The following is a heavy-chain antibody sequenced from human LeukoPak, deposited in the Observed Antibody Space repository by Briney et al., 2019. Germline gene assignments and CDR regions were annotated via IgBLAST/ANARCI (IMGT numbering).Heavy chain of an antibody. CDR1: GGSISSYY. CDR3: AIGRLERAARTNNWFDP. CDR2: IYYSGST. V-gene: IGHV4-59*12. Sequence: SETLSLTCTVSGGSISSYYWSWIRQPPGKGLEWIGYIYYSGSTNYNPSLKSRVTISVDTSKNQFSLKLSSVTAADTAVYYCAIGRLERAARTNNWFDPWGQGTLVTVSS. J-gene: IGHJ5*02. D-gene: IGHD6-6*01.